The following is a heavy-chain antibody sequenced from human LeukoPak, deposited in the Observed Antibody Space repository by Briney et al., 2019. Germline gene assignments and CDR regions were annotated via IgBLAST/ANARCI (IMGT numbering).Heavy chain of an antibody. CDR2: IKQDGSEK. J-gene: IGHJ4*02. Sequence: QTGGSLRLSCAASGFTFSSYSMTWVRQAPGKGLEWVANIKQDGSEKHYVDSVKGRFTISRDNAKKSLYLQMNSLRAEDTAVYYCSRDNPFGAYWGQGTLVTVSS. CDR3: SRDNPFGAY. V-gene: IGHV3-7*03. CDR1: GFTFSSYS. D-gene: IGHD4/OR15-4a*01.